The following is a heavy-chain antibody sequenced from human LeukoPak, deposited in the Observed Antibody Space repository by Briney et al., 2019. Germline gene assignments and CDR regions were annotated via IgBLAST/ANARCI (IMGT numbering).Heavy chain of an antibody. CDR3: ARQSISGSSLSYFDY. V-gene: IGHV4-59*01. Sequence: SETLSLTCTVYGRSISSYYWSWIRQPPGKGLEWIRNIYDSGSTNYNPSLKSRVTISVDTSKNQCSLKLSSVTAADTAVYYCARQSISGSSLSYFDYWGQGTLVNVSS. CDR1: GRSISSYY. J-gene: IGHJ4*02. D-gene: IGHD3-22*01. CDR2: IYDSGST.